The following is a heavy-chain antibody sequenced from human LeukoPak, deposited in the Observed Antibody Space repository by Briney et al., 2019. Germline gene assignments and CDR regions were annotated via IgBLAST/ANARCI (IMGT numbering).Heavy chain of an antibody. CDR1: GYTFTGYY. CDR2: INPNSGGT. CDR3: ARETSLTRGMSAVWGGHHNASDT. V-gene: IGHV1-2*02. J-gene: IGHJ3*02. Sequence: GASVKVSCKASGYTFTGYYMHWVRQAPGQGLEWMGWINPNSGGTNYAQKFQGRVTMTRDTSISTAYMELSRLRSDDTAVYYCARETSLTRGMSAVWGGHHNASDTWGQGTMVIVSS. D-gene: IGHD3-16*01.